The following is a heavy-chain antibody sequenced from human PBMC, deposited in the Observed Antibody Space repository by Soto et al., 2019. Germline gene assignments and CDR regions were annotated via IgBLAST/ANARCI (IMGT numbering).Heavy chain of an antibody. CDR3: ARGIWFGELFGDYYYYGMDV. Sequence: SETLSLTCTVSGGSISSGGYYWSWIRQPPGKGLEWIGEINHSGSTNYNPSLKSRVTISVDTSKNQFSLKLSSVTAADTAVYYCARGIWFGELFGDYYYYGMDVWGQGTTVTVSS. V-gene: IGHV4-39*07. CDR2: INHSGST. J-gene: IGHJ6*02. D-gene: IGHD3-10*01. CDR1: GGSISSGGYY.